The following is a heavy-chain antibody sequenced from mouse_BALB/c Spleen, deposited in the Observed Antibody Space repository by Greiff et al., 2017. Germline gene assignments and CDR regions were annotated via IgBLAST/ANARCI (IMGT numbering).Heavy chain of an antibody. Sequence: EVKVVESGGGLVQPGGSLKLSCAASGFTFSSYGMSWVRQTPDKRLELVATINSNGGSTYYPDSVKGRFTISRDNAKNTLYLQMSSLKSEDTAMYYCARGGAFTTATSLAYWGQGTLVTVSA. V-gene: IGHV5-6-3*01. CDR2: INSNGGST. CDR3: ARGGAFTTATSLAY. CDR1: GFTFSSYG. J-gene: IGHJ3*01. D-gene: IGHD1-2*01.